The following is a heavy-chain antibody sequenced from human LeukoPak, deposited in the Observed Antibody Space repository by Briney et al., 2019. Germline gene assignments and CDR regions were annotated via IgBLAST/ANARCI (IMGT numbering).Heavy chain of an antibody. D-gene: IGHD3-16*01. Sequence: SETLSLTCTVCGVSISSHYWTWIRQSPGTGLEWIGQIHYSGRADYNPSLKSRITMSVDTSRNQISLKLSSVTAADTAIYYCVRFGVNYDMDVGGQGTTVTVFS. CDR2: IHYSGRA. CDR1: GVSISSHY. J-gene: IGHJ6*02. CDR3: VRFGVNYDMDV. V-gene: IGHV4-59*11.